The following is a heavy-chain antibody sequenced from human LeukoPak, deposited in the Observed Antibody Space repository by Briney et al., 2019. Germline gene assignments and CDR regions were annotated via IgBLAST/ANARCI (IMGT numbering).Heavy chain of an antibody. D-gene: IGHD2-15*01. V-gene: IGHV3-11*01. J-gene: IGHJ6*02. CDR1: GFTFSDYY. CDR3: ARDSRGYCSDGCCYSSYYYGMDV. CDR2: ISSSGSTI. Sequence: PGGSLRLSCAASGFTFSDYYMSWIRQAPGKGLEWVSYISSSGSTIYYADSVKGRFTISRDNAKNSLYLQMNSLRAEDTAVYYCARDSRGYCSDGCCYSSYYYGMDVWGQGTTVTVSS.